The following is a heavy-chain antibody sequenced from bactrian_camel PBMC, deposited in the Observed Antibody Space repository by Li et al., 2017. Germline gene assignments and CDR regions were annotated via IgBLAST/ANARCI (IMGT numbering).Heavy chain of an antibody. V-gene: IGHV3S31*01. CDR1: GFTFSSYA. CDR2: ISRGGETT. Sequence: DVQLVESGGDLVQPGGSLRLSCAASGFTFSSYAMSWVRQAAGKEVEWVAGISRGGETTYYADSVKGRFTISRDNARNTLYLQLNALRTEDTAMYYCAKDVPSLRYTPVPSSQGTQVTVS. D-gene: IGHD1*01. J-gene: IGHJ4*01.